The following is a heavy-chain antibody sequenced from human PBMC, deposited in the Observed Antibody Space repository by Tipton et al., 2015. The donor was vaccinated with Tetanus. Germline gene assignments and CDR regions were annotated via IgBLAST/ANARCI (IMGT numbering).Heavy chain of an antibody. Sequence: SLRLSCAASGFTFSSFTMNWVRQAPGKGLEWLSSISSTSSYIYYTDSVKGRFTISRDNARSSLSLQMNGLRVEDTAIYYCATGRTLDYWGQGTLVIVSS. CDR1: GFTFSSFT. CDR2: ISSTSSYI. V-gene: IGHV3-21*01. J-gene: IGHJ4*02. D-gene: IGHD2-8*02. CDR3: ATGRTLDY.